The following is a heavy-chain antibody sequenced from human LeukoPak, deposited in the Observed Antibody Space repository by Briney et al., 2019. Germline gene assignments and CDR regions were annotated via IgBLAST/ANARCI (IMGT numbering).Heavy chain of an antibody. CDR1: GGSISSSSYY. J-gene: IGHJ3*02. D-gene: IGHD5-24*01. CDR2: IYYSGST. CDR3: ARQREMATRDAFDI. V-gene: IGHV4-39*01. Sequence: SQTLSLTSTVSGGSISSSSYYWGWIRQPPGKGLEWIGSIYYSGSTYYNPSLKSRVTISVDTSKNQFSLKLSSVTAADTAVYYCARQREMATRDAFDIWGQGTMVTVSS.